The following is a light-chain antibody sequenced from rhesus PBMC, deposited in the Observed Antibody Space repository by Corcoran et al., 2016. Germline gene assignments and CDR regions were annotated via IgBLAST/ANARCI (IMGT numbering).Light chain of an antibody. J-gene: IGKJ2*01. CDR2: AAS. Sequence: DIQMTQSPSSLSAFLGDTVTITCRASQSISSWLAWYQQKTGKAPNLLIFAASTLQSGVPSRFRGSGSGTNFTLTISSLQSEDSAAYFCQQYNSRPYNFGQETKVEIK. CDR1: QSISSW. CDR3: QQYNSRPYN. V-gene: IGKV1-22*01.